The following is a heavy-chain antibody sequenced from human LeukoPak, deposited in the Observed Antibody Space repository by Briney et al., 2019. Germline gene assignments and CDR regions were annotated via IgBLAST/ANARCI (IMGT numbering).Heavy chain of an antibody. J-gene: IGHJ1*01. CDR1: GGSFSGYY. Sequence: TSETLSLTCAVYGGSFSGYYWSWIRQPPGKGLEWIGEINHSGSTDHNPSLKSRVTISVDTSKNQFSPKLSSVTAADTAVYFCARGSGVPADYFHHWGQGLLVTVSS. V-gene: IGHV4-34*01. CDR2: INHSGST. CDR3: ARGSGVPADYFHH. D-gene: IGHD6-25*01.